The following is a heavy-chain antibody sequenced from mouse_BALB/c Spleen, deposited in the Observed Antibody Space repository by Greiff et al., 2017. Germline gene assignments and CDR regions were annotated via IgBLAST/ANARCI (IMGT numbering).Heavy chain of an antibody. V-gene: IGHV1S135*01. Sequence: EVLLQQSGPELVKPGASVKVSCKASGYAFTSYNMYWVKQSHGKSLEWIGYIDPYNGGTSYNQKFKGQATLTVDKSSSTAYMHLNSLTSEDSAVYYCARARPLLRSLDWYFDVWGAGTTVTVSS. J-gene: IGHJ1*01. CDR2: IDPYNGGT. CDR1: GYAFTSYN. D-gene: IGHD1-1*01. CDR3: ARARPLLRSLDWYFDV.